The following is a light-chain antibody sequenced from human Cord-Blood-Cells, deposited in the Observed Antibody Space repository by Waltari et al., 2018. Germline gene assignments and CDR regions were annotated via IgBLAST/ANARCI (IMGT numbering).Light chain of an antibody. J-gene: IGKJ3*01. CDR3: QQYYSTPFT. CDR1: QSVLYSSNNKNY. CDR2: WAS. Sequence: DIVMTQSPDSLAVSLGERATINCKPSQSVLYSSNNKNYLAWYQKKQGQPPKLLIYWASTLESGVPDRFSGSGSGTDFTLTISSLQAEDVAVYYCQQYYSTPFTFGPGTKVDIK. V-gene: IGKV4-1*01.